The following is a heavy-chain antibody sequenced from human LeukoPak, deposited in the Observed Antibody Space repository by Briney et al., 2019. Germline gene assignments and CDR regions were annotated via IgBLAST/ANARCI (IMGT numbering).Heavy chain of an antibody. CDR3: ARSPSSSGYYYFPYYFDY. J-gene: IGHJ4*02. Sequence: SETLSLTCTVSGGSISSYCWSWIRQPAGKGLEWIGRIYTSGSTNYNPSLKSRVTMSVDTSKNQFFLKLSSVTAADTAVYYCARSPSSSGYYYFPYYFDYWGQGTLVTVSS. CDR1: GGSISSYC. D-gene: IGHD3-22*01. V-gene: IGHV4-4*07. CDR2: IYTSGST.